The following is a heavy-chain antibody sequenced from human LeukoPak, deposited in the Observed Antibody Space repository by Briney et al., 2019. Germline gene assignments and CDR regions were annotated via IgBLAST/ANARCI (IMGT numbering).Heavy chain of an antibody. CDR2: ITRGGDAV. J-gene: IGHJ5*02. CDR3: AKSVQYYDSSGYS. Sequence: GSLRLSCAASGFTFSDFYTSWMRQAPGKGLEWVSYITRGGDAVYYADSVKGRFTISRDNSKDTLYLQMNSLRAEDTAVYYCAKSVQYYDSSGYSWGQGTLVTVSS. V-gene: IGHV3-11*01. CDR1: GFTFSDFY. D-gene: IGHD3-22*01.